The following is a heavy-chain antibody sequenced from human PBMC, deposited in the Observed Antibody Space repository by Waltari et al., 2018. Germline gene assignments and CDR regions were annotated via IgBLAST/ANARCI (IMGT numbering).Heavy chain of an antibody. J-gene: IGHJ4*02. D-gene: IGHD2-15*01. CDR1: GYSFTGPL. CDR3: AMKGVVLPATFDY. V-gene: IGHV1-2*02. CDR2: INPNSGIT. Sequence: QVQLVQSGAELREPGVSVKVSCKASGYSFTGPLIHWVRQAPGQGLEWMGWINPNSGITNYAQKFQGRVTMTRDTSISTAYVELSSLRIDDTAVYYCAMKGVVLPATFDYWGQGTLVTVSS.